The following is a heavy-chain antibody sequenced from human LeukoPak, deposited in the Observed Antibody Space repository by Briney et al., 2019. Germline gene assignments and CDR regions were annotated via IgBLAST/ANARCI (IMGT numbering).Heavy chain of an antibody. CDR2: ISTNRSTT. CDR3: ARAVHCSGGSCYFDY. V-gene: IGHV3-48*03. D-gene: IGHD2-15*01. J-gene: IGHJ4*02. CDR1: GFTFRSYE. Sequence: GGSLRPSCAASGFTFRSYEMSWVRQAPGKGLEGVSYISTNRSTTYFADSVKGRFTISRDNSKNTLYLQMGGLRAEDMAVYYCARAVHCSGGSCYFDYWGQGTLVTVSS.